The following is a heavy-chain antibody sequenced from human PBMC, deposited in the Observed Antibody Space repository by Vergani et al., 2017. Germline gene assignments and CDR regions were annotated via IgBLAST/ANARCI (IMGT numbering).Heavy chain of an antibody. D-gene: IGHD2-2*02. Sequence: QVQLVQSGAEVKKPGASVKVSCKVSGYTLTELSMHWVRQTPGKGLEWMGGFDPEDGETIYAQKFQRRVTMTEDTSTDTAYMELSSLRSEDTAVYYCATLGYGSNTSGYTNSSSWYAGYYYFYMAGGRKGSTPTASS. J-gene: IGHJ6*03. CDR3: ATLGYGSNTSGYTNSSSWYAGYYYFYMAG. V-gene: IGHV1-24*01. CDR2: FDPEDGET. CDR1: GYTLTELS.